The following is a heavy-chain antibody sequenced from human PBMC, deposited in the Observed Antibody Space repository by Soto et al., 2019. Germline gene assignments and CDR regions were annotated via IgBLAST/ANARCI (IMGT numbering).Heavy chain of an antibody. J-gene: IGHJ6*01. V-gene: IGHV3-33*01. Sequence: QVQLVESGGGVVQPGRSLRLSCAASGFTFSSYGMHWVRQAPGKGLEWVAVIWYDGSNKYYADSVKGRFTISRDNFKNTLYLQKNRLGAGDTAGYFCARDLGGGDFYYGMDGLGQGTTVTVSS. CDR1: GFTFSSYG. D-gene: IGHD3-16*01. CDR2: IWYDGSNK. CDR3: ARDLGGGDFYYGMDG.